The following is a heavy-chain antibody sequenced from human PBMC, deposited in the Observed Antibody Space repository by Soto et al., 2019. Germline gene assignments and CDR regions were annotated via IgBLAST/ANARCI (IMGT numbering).Heavy chain of an antibody. D-gene: IGHD2-2*01. J-gene: IGHJ6*02. CDR3: AVRRDIVVVPAAKVDMDV. CDR2: IIPIFGTA. Sequence: QVQLVQSGAEVKKPGSSVKVSCKASGGTFSSYAISWVRQAPGQGLEWMGGIIPIFGTANYAQKFQGRVTITADESTSTAYMELSSLRSEDTAVYYCAVRRDIVVVPAAKVDMDVWGQGTTVTVSS. CDR1: GGTFSSYA. V-gene: IGHV1-69*01.